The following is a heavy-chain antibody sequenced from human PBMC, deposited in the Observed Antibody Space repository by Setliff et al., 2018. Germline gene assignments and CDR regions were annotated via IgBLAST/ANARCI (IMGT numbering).Heavy chain of an antibody. J-gene: IGHJ4*02. D-gene: IGHD2-15*01. CDR1: GFTFSSYN. Sequence: GSLRLSCAASGFTFSSYNMDWVRQAPGKGLEWVSYINSRSSTIFYADSVKGRFTISRDNAKNSLYLQMNGLRAEDTAVYYCVRGSGNSGMIDYWGQGTPVTVSS. CDR2: INSRSSTI. CDR3: VRGSGNSGMIDY. V-gene: IGHV3-48*01.